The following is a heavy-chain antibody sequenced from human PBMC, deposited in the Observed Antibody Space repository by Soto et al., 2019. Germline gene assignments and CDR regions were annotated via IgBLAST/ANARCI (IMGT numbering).Heavy chain of an antibody. CDR1: GGSINSGDYY. CDR3: APVYGDDDYFYGMDV. D-gene: IGHD4-17*01. Sequence: PSETLSLTCTVSGGSINSGDYYWSWTRQHPGQGLEWIGYIYYSGSTYYNPSLKSRVTISVDTSKNQFSLKLSSVTAADTAVYYCAPVYGDDDYFYGMDVWGQGTTVTVSS. V-gene: IGHV4-31*03. CDR2: IYYSGST. J-gene: IGHJ6*02.